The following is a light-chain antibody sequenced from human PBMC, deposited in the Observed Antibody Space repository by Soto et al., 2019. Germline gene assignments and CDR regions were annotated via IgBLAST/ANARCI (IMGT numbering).Light chain of an antibody. CDR2: AAS. Sequence: DIQMSQSPSSLSASVGDRVTITCRASQGISNFLAWYQQKPGKVPMLLIYAASTLQSGIPSRFSGSGSGTDFTHTISSLQPEDVATNHSQKYNSALLTIGGGTKVEIK. CDR1: QGISNF. J-gene: IGKJ4*01. V-gene: IGKV1-27*01. CDR3: QKYNSALLT.